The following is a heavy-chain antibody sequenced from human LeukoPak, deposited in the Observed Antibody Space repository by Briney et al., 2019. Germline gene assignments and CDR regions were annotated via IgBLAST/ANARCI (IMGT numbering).Heavy chain of an antibody. Sequence: GGSLRLSCAASGFTFSIHSMNWVRQAPGRGLEWVSYITSRSTTKQYADSVKGRFTISRENAKNSLYLQMNSLRDEDTAVYYCARVQTSAFNIWGQGTMVTVSS. CDR2: ITSRSTTK. J-gene: IGHJ3*02. V-gene: IGHV3-48*02. CDR1: GFTFSIHS. D-gene: IGHD1-1*01. CDR3: ARVQTSAFNI.